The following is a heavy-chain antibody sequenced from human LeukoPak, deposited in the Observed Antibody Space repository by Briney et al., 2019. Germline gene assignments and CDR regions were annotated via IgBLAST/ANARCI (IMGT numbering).Heavy chain of an antibody. D-gene: IGHD5-18*01. CDR3: ARPGGYSYGYFSMSRAWIY. Sequence: PSETLSLTCTVSGGSISSGGYYWSWIRQHPGKGLEWIGYIYYSGSTNYNPSLKSRVTISVDTSKNQFSLKLSSVTAADTAVYYCARPGGYSYGYFSMSRAWIYWGQGTLVTVSS. V-gene: IGHV4-31*03. CDR2: IYYSGST. J-gene: IGHJ4*02. CDR1: GGSISSGGYY.